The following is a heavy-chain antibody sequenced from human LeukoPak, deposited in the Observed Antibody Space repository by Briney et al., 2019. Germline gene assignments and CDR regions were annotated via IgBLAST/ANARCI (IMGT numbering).Heavy chain of an antibody. CDR2: IYSGGST. J-gene: IGHJ4*02. CDR1: GFTVSSNY. D-gene: IGHD3-10*02. CDR3: AREVCLDY. V-gene: IGHV3-53*01. Sequence: AGGSLRLSCAASGFTVSSNYMSWVRQAPGKGLEWVSVIYSGGSTYYADSVKGRFTISRDNSKNTLYLQMNSQRAEDTAVYYCAREVCLDYWGQGTLVTVSS.